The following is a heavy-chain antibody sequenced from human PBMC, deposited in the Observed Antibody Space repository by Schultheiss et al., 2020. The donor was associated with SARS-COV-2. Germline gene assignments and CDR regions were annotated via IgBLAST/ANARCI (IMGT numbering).Heavy chain of an antibody. CDR1: GFSLSTSGVG. V-gene: IGHV2-5*01. J-gene: IGHJ4*02. CDR2: IYWNDYR. Sequence: SGPTLVKPTQTLTLTCSFSGFSLSTSGVGVGWIRQPPGKALEWLALIYWNDYRRYSPSMKSRLTISKDTSKSQVVLTMTNMDPVDTVTYYCAHTQQLPPLFDYWGQGTLVTVSS. CDR3: AHTQQLPPLFDY. D-gene: IGHD6-13*01.